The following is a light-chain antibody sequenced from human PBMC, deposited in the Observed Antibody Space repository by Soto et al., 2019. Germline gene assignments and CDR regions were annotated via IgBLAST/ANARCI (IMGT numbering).Light chain of an antibody. CDR3: QHYNGYWT. V-gene: IGKV1-5*03. CDR1: QSISSW. CDR2: KAS. Sequence: DIRMTQSAATLSASVGDRVTITCRASQSISSWLAWYQQKPGKAPKLLIYKASSLESGVPSRFSDSGSGTEFTLTISSLKPDDSATYYCQHYNGYWTFGQGTKVDIK. J-gene: IGKJ1*01.